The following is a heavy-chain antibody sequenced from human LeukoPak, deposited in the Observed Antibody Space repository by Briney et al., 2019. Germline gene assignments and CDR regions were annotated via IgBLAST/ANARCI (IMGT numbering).Heavy chain of an antibody. D-gene: IGHD2-2*01. V-gene: IGHV3-7*01. CDR1: GFTFSAYS. CDR3: ARDSDAYDY. CDR2: INEDGSEK. Sequence: GGSLRLSCTASGFTFSAYSMNWVRQAPGKGLELVASINEDGSEKYYVDSVKGRFTISRDNPKKSLYLQLNSLRVDDTAVYFCARDSDAYDYWGQGTLVTVSS. J-gene: IGHJ4*02.